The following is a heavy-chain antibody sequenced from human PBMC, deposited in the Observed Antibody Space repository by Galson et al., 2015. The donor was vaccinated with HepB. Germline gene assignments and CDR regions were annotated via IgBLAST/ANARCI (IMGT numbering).Heavy chain of an antibody. V-gene: IGHV1-18*01. D-gene: IGHD3-16*01. CDR3: ARDSMISFGGAINWFDP. J-gene: IGHJ5*02. Sequence: SVKVSCKASGYTFSSYGITWVRQAPGQGLEWIGWISAYSGKTNYAQNFQDRVTMTTDTSSYTAYMELRSLTSDDTAVYYCARDSMISFGGAINWFDPWGQGTLVTVSS. CDR2: ISAYSGKT. CDR1: GYTFSSYG.